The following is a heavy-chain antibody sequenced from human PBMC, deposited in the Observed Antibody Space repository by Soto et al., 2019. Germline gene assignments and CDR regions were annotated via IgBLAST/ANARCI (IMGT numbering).Heavy chain of an antibody. Sequence: ASVKVSCKASGYTLSDLSMHWVRQAPGKGLEWMGGFDPEDGETIYAQKLQGRVTMTEDTSTDTAYMELSSLKSEDTAVYYCAADRYYYDSSGFFGYWGQGALVTVSS. J-gene: IGHJ4*02. D-gene: IGHD3-22*01. CDR1: GYTLSDLS. V-gene: IGHV1-24*01. CDR3: AADRYYYDSSGFFGY. CDR2: FDPEDGET.